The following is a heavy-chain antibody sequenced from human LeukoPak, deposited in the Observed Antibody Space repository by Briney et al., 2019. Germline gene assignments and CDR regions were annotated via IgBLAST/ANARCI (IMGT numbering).Heavy chain of an antibody. J-gene: IGHJ4*02. V-gene: IGHV3-48*01. CDR1: GFTFSSYS. CDR2: ISSSSSTI. Sequence: GGSLRLSCAASGFTFSSYSMNWVRQAPGKGLEWVSYISSSSSTIYYADSVKGRFTISRDNSKNTLYLQMNSLRAEDTAVYYCAKEGLMYYFDYWGQGTLVTVSS. D-gene: IGHD3/OR15-3a*01. CDR3: AKEGLMYYFDY.